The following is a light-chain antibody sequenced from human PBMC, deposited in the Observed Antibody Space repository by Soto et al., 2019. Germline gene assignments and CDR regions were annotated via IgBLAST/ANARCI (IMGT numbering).Light chain of an antibody. V-gene: IGLV2-11*01. CDR2: DVS. J-gene: IGLJ1*01. Sequence: QSALTQPRSVSGSPGQSVTISCTGTSSDVGGYNYVSWYQQHPGKAPKLMIYDVSKRPSGVPDRFSGSKSGNTASLTISGIQAEDEADYYCCSYAGSSYVFGTGTKLTVL. CDR1: SSDVGGYNY. CDR3: CSYAGSSYV.